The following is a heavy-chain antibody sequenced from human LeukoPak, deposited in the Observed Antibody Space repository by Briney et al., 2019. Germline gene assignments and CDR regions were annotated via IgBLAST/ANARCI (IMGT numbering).Heavy chain of an antibody. CDR2: IYYSGST. CDR1: GGSISSGDYY. CDR3: AREQLVLWFGELFRYYGMDV. Sequence: PSETLSLTCTVSGGSISSGDYYWSWIRQPPGKGLEWIGYIYYSGSTYYNPSLKSRVTISVDTSKNQFSLKLSSVTAADTAVYYCAREQLVLWFGELFRYYGMDVWGQGTTVTVSS. J-gene: IGHJ6*02. V-gene: IGHV4-30-4*08. D-gene: IGHD3-10*01.